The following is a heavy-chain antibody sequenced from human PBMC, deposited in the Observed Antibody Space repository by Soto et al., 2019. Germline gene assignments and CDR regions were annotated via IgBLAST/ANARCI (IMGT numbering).Heavy chain of an antibody. CDR3: ARVGVVATWYLFDF. V-gene: IGHV3-33*01. D-gene: IGHD5-12*01. J-gene: IGHJ4*02. Sequence: QVQLVESGGGVVQPGGSLRLSCTASGFSFTSYAMHWVRQAPGKGLEWVALILYDENNKYYADSVKGRFTISRDNSKHTLYLQMNSLRAEDTAVYYCARVGVVATWYLFDFWGQGTLVTVSS. CDR2: ILYDENNK. CDR1: GFSFTSYA.